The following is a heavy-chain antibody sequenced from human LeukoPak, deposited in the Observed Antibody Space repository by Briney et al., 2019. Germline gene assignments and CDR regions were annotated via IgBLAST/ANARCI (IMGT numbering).Heavy chain of an antibody. J-gene: IGHJ4*02. CDR1: GLTFISYA. CDR2: ISGSSGST. D-gene: IGHD6-13*01. V-gene: IGHV3-23*01. CDR3: AKDQTAPGMYYFDY. Sequence: GGSLRLSCAASGLTFISYAMSWVRQAPGKGLEWVSAISGSSGSTYYADSVKGRFTISRDNSKNTLYLQMNSLRAEDTAVYYCAKDQTAPGMYYFDYWGQGTLVTVSS.